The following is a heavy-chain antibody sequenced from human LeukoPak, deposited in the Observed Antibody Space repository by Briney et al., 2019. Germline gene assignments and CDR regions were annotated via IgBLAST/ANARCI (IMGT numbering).Heavy chain of an antibody. J-gene: IGHJ4*02. Sequence: SETLSLTCGVSGGPIDITNYWSWVRQAPGKGLEWIGEISHDGTTNYNPSLRSRVAMSLDRANNQFSLTLTSVTAADTAVYYCTRENRPFCPFAYWGQGVLVTVSS. V-gene: IGHV4-4*02. CDR1: GGPIDITNY. CDR2: ISHDGTT. CDR3: TRENRPFCPFAY. D-gene: IGHD2/OR15-2a*01.